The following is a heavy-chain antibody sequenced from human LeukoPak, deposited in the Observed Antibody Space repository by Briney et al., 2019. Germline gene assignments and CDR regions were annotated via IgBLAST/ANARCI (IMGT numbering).Heavy chain of an antibody. D-gene: IGHD3-10*01. V-gene: IGHV4-34*01. CDR3: ARGSPENVLLWLGSGPYFDY. J-gene: IGHJ4*02. CDR2: INHSGST. Sequence: SETLSLTCAVYGGSFSGYYWSWIRQPPGKGLEWIGEINHSGSTNYNPSLKSRVTISVDTSKNQFPLKLSSVTAADTAVYYCARGSPENVLLWLGSGPYFDYWGQGTLVTVSS. CDR1: GGSFSGYY.